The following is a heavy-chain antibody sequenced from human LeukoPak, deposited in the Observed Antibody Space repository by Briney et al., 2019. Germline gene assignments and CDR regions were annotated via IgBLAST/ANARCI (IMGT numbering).Heavy chain of an antibody. V-gene: IGHV1-18*01. J-gene: IGHJ6*02. CDR3: ARQRGYCSSTSCYVDYYYYYGMDV. CDR2: ISAYNGNT. Sequence: ASVKVSCTASGYTFTSYGISWVRQAPGQGLEWMGWISAYNGNTNYAQKLQGRVTMTTDTSTSTAYMELRSLRSDDTAVYYCARQRGYCSSTSCYVDYYYYYGMDVWGQGTTVTVSS. CDR1: GYTFTSYG. D-gene: IGHD2-2*01.